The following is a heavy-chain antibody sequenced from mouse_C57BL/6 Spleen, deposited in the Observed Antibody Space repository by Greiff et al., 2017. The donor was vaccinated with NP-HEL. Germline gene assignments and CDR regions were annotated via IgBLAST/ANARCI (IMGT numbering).Heavy chain of an antibody. CDR3: ARRGYDGSSFYAMDY. D-gene: IGHD1-1*01. J-gene: IGHJ4*01. CDR2: IYPRSGNT. CDR1: GYTFTSYG. V-gene: IGHV1-81*01. Sequence: QVQLQQSGAELARPGASVKLSCKASGYTFTSYGISWVKQRTGQGLEWIGEIYPRSGNTYYNEKFKGKATLTADKSSSTAYMELRSLTSEDSAVYFCARRGYDGSSFYAMDYWGQGTAVTVSS.